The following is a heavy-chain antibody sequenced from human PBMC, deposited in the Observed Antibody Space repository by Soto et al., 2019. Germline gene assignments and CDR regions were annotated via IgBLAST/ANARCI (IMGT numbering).Heavy chain of an antibody. CDR1: GGSISSYY. Sequence: PSETLSLTCTVSGGSISSYYWSWIRQPPGKGLEWIGYIYYSGSTNYNPSLKSRVTISVDTSKKSVYLQMNNLRDEDTAVYYCASLGYTSGYSRPRHWGQGTLVTVSS. CDR3: ASLGYTSGYSRPRH. J-gene: IGHJ4*02. V-gene: IGHV4-59*12. CDR2: IYYSGST. D-gene: IGHD5-18*01.